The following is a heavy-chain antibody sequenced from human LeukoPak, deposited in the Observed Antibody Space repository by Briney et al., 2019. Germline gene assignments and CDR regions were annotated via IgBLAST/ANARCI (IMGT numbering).Heavy chain of an antibody. Sequence: GRSLRLSCAASGFTFDDYAMHWVRQGPGKGLEWISGLSWGGATIGYADSVKGRFTISRDNAKNSLCLQVDSLTAEDTALYYCVKGDTSAWFPNFDSWGPGTLVTVSS. V-gene: IGHV3-9*01. CDR2: LSWGGATI. D-gene: IGHD2-2*01. CDR3: VKGDTSAWFPNFDS. CDR1: GFTFDDYA. J-gene: IGHJ4*02.